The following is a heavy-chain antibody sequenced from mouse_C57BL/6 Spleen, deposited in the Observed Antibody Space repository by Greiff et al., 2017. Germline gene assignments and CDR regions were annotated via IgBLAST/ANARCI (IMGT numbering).Heavy chain of an antibody. CDR1: GFTFSSYG. V-gene: IGHV5-6*01. CDR2: ISSGGSYT. Sequence: EVQVVESGGDLVKPGGSLKLSCAASGFTFSSYGMSWVRQTPDKRLEWVATISSGGSYTYYPDSVKGRFTISRDNAKNTLYLQMSSLKSEDTAMYYCARQGRYGSAMDYWGQGTSVTVSS. J-gene: IGHJ4*01. CDR3: ARQGRYGSAMDY. D-gene: IGHD1-1*01.